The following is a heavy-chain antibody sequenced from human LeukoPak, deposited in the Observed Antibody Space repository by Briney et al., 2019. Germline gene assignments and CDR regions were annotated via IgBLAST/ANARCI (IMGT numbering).Heavy chain of an antibody. Sequence: SETLSLTCTVSGGSISSYYWSWIRQPPGKGLEWIGYIYYSGSTNYNPSLTSRVTISVDTSKNQFSLKLSSVTAADTAVYYCARRTVAGGFDYWGQGTLVTVSS. D-gene: IGHD6-19*01. J-gene: IGHJ4*02. CDR1: GGSISSYY. V-gene: IGHV4-59*08. CDR2: IYYSGST. CDR3: ARRTVAGGFDY.